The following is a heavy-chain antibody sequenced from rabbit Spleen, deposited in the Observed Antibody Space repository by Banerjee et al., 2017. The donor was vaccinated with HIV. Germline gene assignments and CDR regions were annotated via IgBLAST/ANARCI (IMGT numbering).Heavy chain of an antibody. Sequence: QEQLEESGGGLVKPEGSLTLTCKASGVSFNDKDVMCWVRQAPGKGLGWITCINMVTGKSVYASWAKGRFTISKTSSTTVTLQMTSLTVADTATYFCARAGEGGDGYLNLWGQGTLVTVS. D-gene: IGHD5-1*01. CDR3: ARAGEGGDGYLNL. J-gene: IGHJ4*01. V-gene: IGHV1S45*01. CDR2: INMVTGKS. CDR1: GVSFNDKDV.